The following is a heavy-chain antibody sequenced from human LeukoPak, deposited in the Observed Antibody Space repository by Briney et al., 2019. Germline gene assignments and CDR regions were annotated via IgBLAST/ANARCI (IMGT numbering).Heavy chain of an antibody. V-gene: IGHV3-23*01. CDR2: ISGSGGST. J-gene: IGHJ4*02. CDR1: GFTFSRYA. D-gene: IGHD2-2*01. Sequence: GGSLRLSCAASGFTFSRYAMSWVRQAPGKGLEGVSAISGSGGSTYYADSVKGWFAISRDTSKNTVILQINSLRAEDTAVYYCANEYCTSSSCYLYYFDYWGQGTLVTVSS. CDR3: ANEYCTSSSCYLYYFDY.